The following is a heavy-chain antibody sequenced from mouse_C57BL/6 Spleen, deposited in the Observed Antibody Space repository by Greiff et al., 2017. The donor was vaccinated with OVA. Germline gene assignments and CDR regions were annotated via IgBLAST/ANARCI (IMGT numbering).Heavy chain of an antibody. D-gene: IGHD2-4*01. J-gene: IGHJ2*01. CDR1: GYTFTSYT. CDR3: ARSNYDYEYYLDY. CDR2: INPSSGYT. V-gene: IGHV1-4*01. Sequence: VQLQQSGAELARPGASVKMSCKASGYTFTSYTMHWVKQRPGQGLEWIGYINPSSGYTKYNQKFKDKATLTADKSSSTAYMQLSSLTSEDSAVYYCARSNYDYEYYLDYWGQGTTLTVSS.